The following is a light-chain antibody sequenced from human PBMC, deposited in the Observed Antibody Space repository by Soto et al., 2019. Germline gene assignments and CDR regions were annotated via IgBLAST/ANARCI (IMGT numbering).Light chain of an antibody. CDR3: QQRTNWIFT. J-gene: IGKJ3*01. Sequence: EVVLTQSPATLSLSPGERATLSCRASQSVSNYLAWYQQKPGQAPRLLIYDASNRATGIPVRFSGSGSGTDFTLTISSLEPDDFAVYYCQQRTNWIFTFGPGTRVDIK. CDR1: QSVSNY. V-gene: IGKV3-11*01. CDR2: DAS.